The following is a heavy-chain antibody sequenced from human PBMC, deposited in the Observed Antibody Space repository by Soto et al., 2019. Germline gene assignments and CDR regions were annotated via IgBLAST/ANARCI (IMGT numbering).Heavy chain of an antibody. D-gene: IGHD6-19*01. Sequence: SETLSLTCAVSGASISSEQSWSWVRQPPGKGLEWIGEIHHSGSTNINPSLKSRVTMSVDKSKNQFSLMLSSVTAADTAVYYCAGSFGWYAIDHWGQGTLVTVSS. V-gene: IGHV4-4*02. CDR1: GASISSEQS. J-gene: IGHJ1*01. CDR3: AGSFGWYAIDH. CDR2: IHHSGST.